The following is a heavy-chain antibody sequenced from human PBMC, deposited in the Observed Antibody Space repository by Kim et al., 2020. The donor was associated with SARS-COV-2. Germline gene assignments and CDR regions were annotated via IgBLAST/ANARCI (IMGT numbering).Heavy chain of an antibody. V-gene: IGHV3-9*01. J-gene: IGHJ3*01. Sequence: GGSLRLSCAASGFTFEDYAMHWVRQPPGKGLEWVSVISWNSGIIVYADSVKGRFTISRDNAKNSLYLQMNSLKPEDTAFYYCAKIVWDKYPSGKKDAFDVWGQGTMVTVTS. D-gene: IGHD3-10*01. CDR2: ISWNSGII. CDR3: AKIVWDKYPSGKKDAFDV. CDR1: GFTFEDYA.